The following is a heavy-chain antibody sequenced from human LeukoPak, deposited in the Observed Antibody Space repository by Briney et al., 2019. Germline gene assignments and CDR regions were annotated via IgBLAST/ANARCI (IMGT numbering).Heavy chain of an antibody. CDR3: AKIGEVEWLLFSC. D-gene: IGHD3-3*01. J-gene: IGHJ4*02. CDR1: GFTFSSYG. CDR2: ISGSGGST. Sequence: GGSLRLSCAASGFTFSSYGMSWVRQAPGKGLEWVSAISGSGGSTYYADSVKGRFTISRDNSKNTLYLQMNSLRAEDTAVYYCAKIGEVEWLLFSCWGQGTLVTVSS. V-gene: IGHV3-23*01.